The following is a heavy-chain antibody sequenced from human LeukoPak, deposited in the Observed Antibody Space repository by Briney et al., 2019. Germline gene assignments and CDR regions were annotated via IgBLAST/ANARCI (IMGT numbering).Heavy chain of an antibody. CDR3: VRELSGSGNVYYFDH. Sequence: GGSLRLSCAVSGFSVSGYWMTWVRQAPGKGLEWVANIKQDGSEKNYVDSVKGRFTISRDNAENSLFLQMNSLRVEDTAVYYCVRELSGSGNVYYFDHWGQGTLVTVSS. D-gene: IGHD6-19*01. J-gene: IGHJ4*02. CDR2: IKQDGSEK. V-gene: IGHV3-7*01. CDR1: GFSVSGYW.